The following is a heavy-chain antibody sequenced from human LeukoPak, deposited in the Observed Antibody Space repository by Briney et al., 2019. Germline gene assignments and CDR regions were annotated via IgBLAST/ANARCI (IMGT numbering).Heavy chain of an antibody. V-gene: IGHV1-2*06. D-gene: IGHD6-13*01. CDR1: GYTFTGYY. CDR2: INPNSGGT. Sequence: ASVKVSCKASGYTFTGYYMHWVRQAPGQGLEWMGRINPNSGGTNYAQKLQGRVTMTTDTSTSTAYMELRSLRSDDTAVYYCARVWGAQQTLFDPWGQGTLVTVSS. J-gene: IGHJ5*02. CDR3: ARVWGAQQTLFDP.